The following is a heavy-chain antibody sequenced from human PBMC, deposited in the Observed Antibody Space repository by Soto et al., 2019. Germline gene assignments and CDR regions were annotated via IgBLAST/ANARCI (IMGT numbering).Heavy chain of an antibody. V-gene: IGHV4-34*01. CDR3: ARWEVYARAFDY. CDR2: INHSGSA. D-gene: IGHD2-8*01. J-gene: IGHJ4*02. Sequence: QVQLQQWGARLLKPSETLSLTCAVYGGSFSGYYWSWIRQPPGKGLEWIGQINHSGSANYNPSLKSRVTLSVDTSKNQFSLKLSSVTAAATAVYYCARWEVYARAFDYWGQGPLVTVSS. CDR1: GGSFSGYY.